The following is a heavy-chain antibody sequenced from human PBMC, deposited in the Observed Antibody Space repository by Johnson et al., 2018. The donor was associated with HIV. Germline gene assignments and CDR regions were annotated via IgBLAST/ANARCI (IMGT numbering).Heavy chain of an antibody. Sequence: MQLVESGGGVVRPGGSLRLSCAASGFTFSDYYMNWIRQAPGKGLEWVGRILSKPHGGSADYAPPVKGRFTISRDDSKNTLYLQMNSLKTEDTAVYYCTTDRYAFDIWGQGTLVTVSS. D-gene: IGHD1-1*01. CDR3: TTDRYAFDI. V-gene: IGHV3-15*01. CDR1: GFTFSDYY. J-gene: IGHJ3*02. CDR2: ILSKPHGGSA.